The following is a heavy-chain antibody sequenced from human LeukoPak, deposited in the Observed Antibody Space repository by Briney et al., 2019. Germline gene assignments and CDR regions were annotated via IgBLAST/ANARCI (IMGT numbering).Heavy chain of an antibody. J-gene: IGHJ3*02. CDR3: ARGVGSGWYAAFDI. CDR2: INAGNGNT. Sequence: ASVKVSCKASGYTFTSYAMHWVRQAPGQRLEWTGWINAGNGNTKYSQKFQGRVTITRDTSASTAYMELSSLRSEDTAVYYCARGVGSGWYAAFDIWGQGTMVTVSS. CDR1: GYTFTSYA. D-gene: IGHD6-19*01. V-gene: IGHV1-3*01.